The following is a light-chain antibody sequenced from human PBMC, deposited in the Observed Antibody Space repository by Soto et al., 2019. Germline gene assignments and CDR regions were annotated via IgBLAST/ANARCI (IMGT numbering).Light chain of an antibody. V-gene: IGKV1-39*01. CDR2: SAS. CDR3: QQSYTSPPWK. Sequence: DIQMTQSSSSLSASVGDRVTMSCRAGQSISTYLNWYQQKPGTAPRLLIYSASSVKTGVPPRFSGSGSGRDFTLTISSLRPEDIATYFCQQSYTSPPWKCGQGTKGDIK. J-gene: IGKJ1*01. CDR1: QSISTY.